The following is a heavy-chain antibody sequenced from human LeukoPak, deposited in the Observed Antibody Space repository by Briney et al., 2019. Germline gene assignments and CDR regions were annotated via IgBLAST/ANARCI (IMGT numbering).Heavy chain of an antibody. CDR2: INHSGST. V-gene: IGHV4-34*01. Sequence: PSETLSLTCAVYGGPFSDYYWSWIRQLPGKGLEWIGKINHSGSTNYSPSLKSRVTISIDTSKNQFSLKLNSMTAADTAVYYCARGEGARDGYNYAGPFYFDYWGHGTLVTVSS. D-gene: IGHD5-24*01. CDR3: ARGEGARDGYNYAGPFYFDY. CDR1: GGPFSDYY. J-gene: IGHJ4*01.